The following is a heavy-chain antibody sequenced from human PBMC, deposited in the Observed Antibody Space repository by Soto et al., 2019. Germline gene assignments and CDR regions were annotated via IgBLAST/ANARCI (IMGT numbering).Heavy chain of an antibody. CDR3: SREFVVRGRPLGKDL. CDR2: ITGSGGST. D-gene: IGHD1-26*01. J-gene: IGHJ5*02. CDR1: GIIFSTFA. Sequence: GGSLRLSCTASGIIFSTFAMSWVRQAPGKGLEWVSGITGSGGSTNYADSVKGRFAISRDDAKDTVSLQMNTLRADDTAVYFCSREFVVRGRPLGKDLWGHGTQVTVSS. V-gene: IGHV3-23*01.